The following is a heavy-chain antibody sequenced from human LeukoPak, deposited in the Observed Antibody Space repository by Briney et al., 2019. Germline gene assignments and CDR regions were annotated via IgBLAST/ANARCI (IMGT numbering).Heavy chain of an antibody. V-gene: IGHV6-1*01. J-gene: IGHJ5*02. CDR2: TYYRTRVYF. CDR1: GDSLSNNGAS. CDR3: ARGGAGWYVSVFDP. D-gene: IGHD6-19*01. Sequence: QTLSLTCAISGDSLSNNGASWNWIRQSPSRGLEWLGRTYYRTRVYFDYAVSVRSRATINPDTSKNQFSLQLDSVTPEDTAVYYCARGGAGWYVSVFDPWGQGTLVTVSS.